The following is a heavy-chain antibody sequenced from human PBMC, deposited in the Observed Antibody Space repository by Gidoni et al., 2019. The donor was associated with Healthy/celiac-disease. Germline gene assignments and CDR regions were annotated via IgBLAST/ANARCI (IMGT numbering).Heavy chain of an antibody. CDR2: IYYSGST. D-gene: IGHD3-3*01. Sequence: QLQLQESGPGLVKPSETLSLTCTVPGGSISSSSYYWGWIRQPPGKGLEWIGSIYYSGSTYYNPSLKSRVTISVDTSKNQFSLKLSSVTAADTAVYYCARRIWSGYYPDYWGQGTLVTVSS. CDR3: ARRIWSGYYPDY. J-gene: IGHJ4*02. CDR1: GGSISSSSYY. V-gene: IGHV4-39*01.